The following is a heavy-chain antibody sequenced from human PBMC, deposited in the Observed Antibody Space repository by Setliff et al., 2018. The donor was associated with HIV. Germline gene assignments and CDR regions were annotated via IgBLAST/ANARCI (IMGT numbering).Heavy chain of an antibody. J-gene: IGHJ4*02. Sequence: PSETLSLTCTVSGGSISSYYWSWIRQPAGKGLEWIGRIYTSGSTNYNPSLKSRVTMSVDTSKNQFSLKLSSVTAADTAVYYCARGGGYYHDNRGYPTWYYFDYWGQGSLVTVSS. V-gene: IGHV4-4*07. CDR1: GGSISSYY. D-gene: IGHD3-22*01. CDR3: ARGGGYYHDNRGYPTWYYFDY. CDR2: IYTSGST.